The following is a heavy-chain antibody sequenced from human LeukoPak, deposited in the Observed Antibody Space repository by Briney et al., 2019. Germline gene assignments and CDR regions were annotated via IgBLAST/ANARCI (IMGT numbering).Heavy chain of an antibody. CDR2: IAYDGNNK. D-gene: IGHD3-22*01. Sequence: GGSLRLSCAASGFTFSTYGMHWVRQAPGKGLEWVAGIAYDGNNKFYADSVKGRFTISRDNSKNTLFLQMNSLRAEDTAVYYCAKDENSSGLSHWGQGTLVTVSS. CDR1: GFTFSTYG. CDR3: AKDENSSGLSH. J-gene: IGHJ4*02. V-gene: IGHV3-30*18.